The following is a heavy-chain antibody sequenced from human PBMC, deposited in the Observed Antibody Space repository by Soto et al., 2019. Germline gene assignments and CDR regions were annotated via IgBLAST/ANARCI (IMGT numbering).Heavy chain of an antibody. CDR2: IYYSGST. Sequence: LCGGSVSSGSYYWSWIRQPPGKGLEWIGYIYYSGSTNYNPSLKSRVTISVDTSKNQFSLKLSSVTAADTAVYYCARDAPGYGMDVWGQGTTVTVSS. V-gene: IGHV4-61*01. CDR3: ARDAPGYGMDV. J-gene: IGHJ6*02. CDR1: GGSVSSGSYY.